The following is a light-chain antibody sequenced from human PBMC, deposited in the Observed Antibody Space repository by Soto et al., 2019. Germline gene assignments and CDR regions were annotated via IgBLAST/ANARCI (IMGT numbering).Light chain of an antibody. CDR2: GNS. J-gene: IGLJ3*02. CDR1: SSNIGAGYD. Sequence: QSVLTQPPSVSGAPGQRVTISCTGSSSNIGAGYDVKWYQQLPGTAPKLLIYGNSNRPSGVPDRFSGSKSGTSASLAITGLQPEDEADYYCQCYDSSLSGWVFGGGTKLTVL. V-gene: IGLV1-40*01. CDR3: QCYDSSLSGWV.